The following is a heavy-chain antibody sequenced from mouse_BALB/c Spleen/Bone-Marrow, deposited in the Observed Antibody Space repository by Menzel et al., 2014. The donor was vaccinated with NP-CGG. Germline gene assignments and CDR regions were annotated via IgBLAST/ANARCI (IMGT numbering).Heavy chain of an antibody. J-gene: IGHJ3*01. CDR1: GYSFTGYT. V-gene: IGHV1-26*01. CDR3: ARDYYGFSYGFAY. Sequence: VQLQQPGPELVKPGASMKISCKASGYSFTGYTMNWVKQSHGKNLEWIGLINPYNGGTNYNQKFKGKATLTVDKSPSTAYMELLSLTSEDSAVYYCARDYYGFSYGFAYWGQGTLVTVSA. D-gene: IGHD1-1*01. CDR2: INPYNGGT.